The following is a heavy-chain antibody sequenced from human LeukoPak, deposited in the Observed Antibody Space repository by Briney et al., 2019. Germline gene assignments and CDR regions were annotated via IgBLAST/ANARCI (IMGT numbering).Heavy chain of an antibody. CDR3: ARHVYSGYDHGHLDWFDP. Sequence: GESLKISCKGSGYSFTSYWIGWVRQMPGKGLEWMGIIYPGDSDTRCSPSFQGQVTISADKSIGTAYLQWSSLKASDTAMYYCARHVYSGYDHGHLDWFDPWGQGTLVTVSS. J-gene: IGHJ5*02. CDR1: GYSFTSYW. CDR2: IYPGDSDT. V-gene: IGHV5-51*01. D-gene: IGHD5-12*01.